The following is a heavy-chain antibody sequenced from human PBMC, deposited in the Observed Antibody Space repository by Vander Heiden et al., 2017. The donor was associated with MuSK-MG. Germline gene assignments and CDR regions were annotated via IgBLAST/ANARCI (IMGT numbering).Heavy chain of an antibody. Sequence: QVQLVQSGAEVKKPGASVKVSCKASGSSFTIYDINWVRQAPGQGLEWVGWMNPNSGNTGFAQKFQGRVTITRDTSKRTAYMELSSLISEDTAVYYCARYCGGNCYTGVYAFDIWGQVTMVTVSS. CDR3: ARYCGGNCYTGVYAFDI. J-gene: IGHJ3*02. D-gene: IGHD2-21*01. V-gene: IGHV1-8*03. CDR2: MNPNSGNT. CDR1: GSSFTIYD.